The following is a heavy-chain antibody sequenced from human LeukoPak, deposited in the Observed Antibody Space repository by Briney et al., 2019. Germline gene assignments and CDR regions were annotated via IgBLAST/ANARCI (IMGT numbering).Heavy chain of an antibody. J-gene: IGHJ4*02. CDR3: ARADKPPGYSSSWYGRTQYYFDY. Sequence: GGSLRLSCAASGFTFSDYYMSWIRQAPGKGLEWVSYISSSGSTIYYADSVKGRFTISRDNAKNSLYLQMNSLRAEDTAVYYCARADKPPGYSSSWYGRTQYYFDYWGQGTLVIVSS. V-gene: IGHV3-11*04. CDR1: GFTFSDYY. D-gene: IGHD6-13*01. CDR2: ISSSGSTI.